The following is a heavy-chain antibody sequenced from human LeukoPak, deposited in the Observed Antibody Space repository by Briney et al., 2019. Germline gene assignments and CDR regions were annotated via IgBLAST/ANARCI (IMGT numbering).Heavy chain of an antibody. CDR2: IYYSGIT. CDR1: GGSISSSY. CDR3: ARASGAFDY. V-gene: IGHV4-59*01. J-gene: IGHJ4*02. Sequence: KPSETLSLTCTVSGGSISSSYWSWIRQPPGKGLEWIGYIYYSGITNYNPSLKSRVTISLDTSKNQFSLKLNSVTAADTAAYYCARASGAFDYWGQGALVTVSS.